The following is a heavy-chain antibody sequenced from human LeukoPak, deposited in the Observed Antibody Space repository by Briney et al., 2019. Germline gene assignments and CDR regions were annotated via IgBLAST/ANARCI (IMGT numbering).Heavy chain of an antibody. CDR2: IYHSGSA. CDR1: GFSITSGYQ. D-gene: IGHD2-2*01. CDR3: ARDPRWLTPDCTSTSCYENYFDP. J-gene: IGHJ5*02. V-gene: IGHV4-38-2*02. Sequence: SETLSLTCSVSGFSITSGYQWAWIRQSPGKGLEWIGSIYHSGSAHYNPSLKSRVTISVDTSRNQFSLRLSSATAADTAVYYCARDPRWLTPDCTSTSCYENYFDPWGQGTLVTVAS.